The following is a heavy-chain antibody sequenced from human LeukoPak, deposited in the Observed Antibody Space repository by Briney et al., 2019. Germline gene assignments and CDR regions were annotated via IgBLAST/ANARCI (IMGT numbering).Heavy chain of an antibody. CDR2: IIPIFGTA. CDR1: GGTFSSYA. CDR3: ARHRSAGSGRFGPSEVYYFDY. J-gene: IGHJ4*02. D-gene: IGHD3-10*01. V-gene: IGHV1-69*13. Sequence: RASVKVSCKASGGTFSSYAISWVRQAPGQGLEWMGGIIPIFGTANYAQKFQGGVTITADESTSTAYMELSSLRSEDTAVYYCARHRSAGSGRFGPSEVYYFDYWGQGTLVTVSS.